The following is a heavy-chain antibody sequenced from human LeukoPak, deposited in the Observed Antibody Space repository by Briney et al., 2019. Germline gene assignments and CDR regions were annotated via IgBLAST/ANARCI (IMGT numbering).Heavy chain of an antibody. J-gene: IGHJ4*02. Sequence: PGGSLRLSCAASGFTFSSYGMHWVRQAPGKGLEWVAVISYDGSNKYYADSVKGRFTISRDNSKNTLYLQMNSLRAEDTAVYYCAKDPSEMATISDWGQGTLVTVSS. CDR3: AKDPSEMATISD. CDR1: GFTFSSYG. V-gene: IGHV3-30*18. D-gene: IGHD5-24*01. CDR2: ISYDGSNK.